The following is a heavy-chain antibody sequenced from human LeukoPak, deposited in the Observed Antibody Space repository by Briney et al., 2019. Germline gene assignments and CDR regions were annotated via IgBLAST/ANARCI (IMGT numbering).Heavy chain of an antibody. CDR1: GFTFSSYE. V-gene: IGHV3-48*03. J-gene: IGHJ4*01. D-gene: IGHD3-10*01. CDR3: ARLSAMLRGPEPIYYFDY. CDR2: ISSSGNSI. Sequence: PGGSLRLSCAASGFTFSSYEMNWVRQAPGKGLEWVSYISSSGNSIYYADSVKGRFTISRDNAKNSLYLQMNSLRAEDTAMYYCARLSAMLRGPEPIYYFDYWGQGTLVTVSS.